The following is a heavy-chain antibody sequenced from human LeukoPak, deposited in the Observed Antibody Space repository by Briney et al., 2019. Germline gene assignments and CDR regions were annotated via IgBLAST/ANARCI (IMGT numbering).Heavy chain of an antibody. J-gene: IGHJ6*03. V-gene: IGHV4-59*01. D-gene: IGHD5-18*01. CDR3: ARGYSYGYYYYMDV. Sequence: PSETLSLTRTVSGGSISSSYWSWIRQPPGKGLEWIGYIYYSGSTNYNPSLKSRVTISVDTSKNQFSLKLSSVTAADTDVYYCARGYSYGYYYYMDVWGKGTPVTVSS. CDR2: IYYSGST. CDR1: GGSISSSY.